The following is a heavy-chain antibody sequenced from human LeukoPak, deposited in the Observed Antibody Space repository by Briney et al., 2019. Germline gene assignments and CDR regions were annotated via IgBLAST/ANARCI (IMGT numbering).Heavy chain of an antibody. V-gene: IGHV3-23*01. CDR2: ISGSGEST. Sequence: GGSLRLSCAASGFTFSSFAMSWVRQAPGKGLEWVSSISGSGESTYYADYVKGRFAVSRDNFKNTLNLQLSSLRAEDTAVYYCAKDAIGQYRPYYFDCWGQGTLVTVSS. D-gene: IGHD3-16*02. J-gene: IGHJ4*02. CDR1: GFTFSSFA. CDR3: AKDAIGQYRPYYFDC.